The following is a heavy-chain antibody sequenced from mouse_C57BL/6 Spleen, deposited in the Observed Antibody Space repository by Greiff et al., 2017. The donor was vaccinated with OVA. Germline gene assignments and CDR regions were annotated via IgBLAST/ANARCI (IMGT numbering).Heavy chain of an antibody. CDR1: GFNIKDYY. CDR2: IDPENGDT. Sequence: VQLQQSGAELVRPGASVKLSCTASGFNIKDYYMHWVKQRPEQGLEWIGWIDPENGDTEYASKFQGKATITADTSSNTAYLQLSSLTSEDTAVYYCTTKGGYFDVWGTGTTVTVSS. V-gene: IGHV14-4*01. CDR3: TTKGGYFDV. J-gene: IGHJ1*03.